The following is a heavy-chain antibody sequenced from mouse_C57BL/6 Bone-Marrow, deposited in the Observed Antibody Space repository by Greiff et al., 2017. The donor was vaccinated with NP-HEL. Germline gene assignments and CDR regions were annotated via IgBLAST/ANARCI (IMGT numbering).Heavy chain of an antibody. CDR1: GYSITSGYY. V-gene: IGHV3-6*01. CDR3: GGYFDV. Sequence: EVKLQESGPGLVKPSQSLSLTCSVTGYSITSGYYWNWIRQFPGNKLEWMGYISYDGSNNYNPSLKNRISITRDTSKNQFFLKLNSVTTEDTATYYCGGYFDVWGTGTTVTVSS. CDR2: ISYDGSN. J-gene: IGHJ1*03.